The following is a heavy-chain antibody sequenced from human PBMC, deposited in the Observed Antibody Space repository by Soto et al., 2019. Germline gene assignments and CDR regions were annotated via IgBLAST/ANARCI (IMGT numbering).Heavy chain of an antibody. D-gene: IGHD6-19*01. CDR2: VSHDDTNT. Sequence: EVQLLESGGGLIQPGGSLRLSCAASGFTFSHYAMTWVRQAPGKGLEWVSAVSHDDTNTYYADSVKGRFTISRDNSKNTLFLQMNRLTAEDTVVSYCANEPLPSGWYYFDSWGQGTLVTVSS. V-gene: IGHV3-23*01. J-gene: IGHJ4*02. CDR3: ANEPLPSGWYYFDS. CDR1: GFTFSHYA.